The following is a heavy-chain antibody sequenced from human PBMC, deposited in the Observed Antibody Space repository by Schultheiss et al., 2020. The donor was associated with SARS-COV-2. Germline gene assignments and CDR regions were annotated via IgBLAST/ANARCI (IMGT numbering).Heavy chain of an antibody. Sequence: GGSLRLSCAASGFTFSSYAMTWVRQAPGKGLEWVSDLSGRGGSTYYADSVKGRFTISRDISKNTLYLQMNSLRAEDTAIYYCAKVVSSSLTSDAFDIWGQGTMVTVSS. D-gene: IGHD6-13*01. CDR3: AKVVSSSLTSDAFDI. CDR1: GFTFSSYA. CDR2: LSGRGGST. J-gene: IGHJ3*02. V-gene: IGHV3-23*01.